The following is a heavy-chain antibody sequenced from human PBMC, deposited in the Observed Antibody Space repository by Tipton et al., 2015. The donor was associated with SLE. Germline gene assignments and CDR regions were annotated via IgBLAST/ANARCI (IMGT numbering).Heavy chain of an antibody. CDR3: ARVLFSIVAIPGTIYYYSYMDV. CDR1: GGSFSGYY. V-gene: IGHV4-34*01. J-gene: IGHJ6*03. Sequence: TLSLTCAVYGGSFSGYYWSWIHQPPGKGLEWIGEINRSGSTNYNPSLKSRVTISVDTSKNQFSLKLTSVTAADTAVYYCARVLFSIVAIPGTIYYYSYMDVWDKGTTVTVSS. D-gene: IGHD3-10*01. CDR2: INRSGST.